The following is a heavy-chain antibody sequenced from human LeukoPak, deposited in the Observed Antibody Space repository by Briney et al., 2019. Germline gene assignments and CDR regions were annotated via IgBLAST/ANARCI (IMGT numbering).Heavy chain of an antibody. CDR2: IYYSGSA. J-gene: IGHJ4*02. CDR3: ARHWVVTPNY. Sequence: SETLSLTCIVSGGSISNSSYYWGWIRQPPGKGLEWIGSIYYSGSAYYNPSLKSRVTISVDASKNQFSLKLTSVTAADTAVYYCARHWVVTPNYWGQGTLVTVSS. CDR1: GGSISNSSYY. D-gene: IGHD4-23*01. V-gene: IGHV4-39*01.